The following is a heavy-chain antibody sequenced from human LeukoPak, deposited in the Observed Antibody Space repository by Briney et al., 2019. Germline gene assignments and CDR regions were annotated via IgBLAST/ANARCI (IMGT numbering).Heavy chain of an antibody. CDR1: GYTFTSYG. CDR3: ARGPYCGGDCYEFWFDP. V-gene: IGHV1-18*01. Sequence: GASVKVSCKASGYTFTSYGISWVRQAPGQGLEWMGWISAYNGNTNYAQKLQGRVTMTRNTSISTAYMELSSLRSEDTAVYYCARGPYCGGDCYEFWFDPWGQGTLVTVSS. CDR2: ISAYNGNT. D-gene: IGHD2-21*02. J-gene: IGHJ5*02.